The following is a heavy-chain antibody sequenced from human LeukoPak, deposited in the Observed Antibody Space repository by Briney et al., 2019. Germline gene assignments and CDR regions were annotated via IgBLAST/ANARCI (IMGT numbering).Heavy chain of an antibody. J-gene: IGHJ4*02. CDR2: IKQDGSEK. D-gene: IGHD5-18*01. CDR1: GFTFSSYW. CDR3: ARVRTGYSYGYGWGIDY. Sequence: GGSLRLSCAASGFTFSSYWMNWVRQAPGKGLEWVANIKQDGSEKYYVDSVKGRFTISRDNAKNSLYLQMNSLRAEDTAVYYCARVRTGYSYGYGWGIDYWGQGTLVTVSS. V-gene: IGHV3-7*03.